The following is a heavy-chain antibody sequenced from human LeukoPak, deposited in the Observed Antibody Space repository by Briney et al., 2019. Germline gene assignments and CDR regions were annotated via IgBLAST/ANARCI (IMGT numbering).Heavy chain of an antibody. V-gene: IGHV3-23*01. CDR3: AKAYGSGTYSFDY. J-gene: IGHJ4*02. D-gene: IGHD3-10*01. Sequence: AGGSLRLSCAASGFTFSNYAMTWVRQAPGKGLEWVSAIRSSGGGTYYADSVTGRFTIPRANSKNTLFLQMNSLRAEDTAVYYCAKAYGSGTYSFDYWGQGTLVTVSS. CDR2: IRSSGGGT. CDR1: GFTFSNYA.